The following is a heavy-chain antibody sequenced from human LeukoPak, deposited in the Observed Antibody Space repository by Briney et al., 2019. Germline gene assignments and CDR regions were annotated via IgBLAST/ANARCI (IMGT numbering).Heavy chain of an antibody. D-gene: IGHD2-15*01. Sequence: SVKVSCKASGGTFSSYAISWVRQAPGQGLEWMGGIIPIFGTANYAQKFQGRVTITADESTSTAYMELSSLRSEDTAVYYCARESCSGGSCHYYFDYWGQGTLVTVSS. J-gene: IGHJ4*02. CDR2: IIPIFGTA. CDR1: GGTFSSYA. CDR3: ARESCSGGSCHYYFDY. V-gene: IGHV1-69*13.